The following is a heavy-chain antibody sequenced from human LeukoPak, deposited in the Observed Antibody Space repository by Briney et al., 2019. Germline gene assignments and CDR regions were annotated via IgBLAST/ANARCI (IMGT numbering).Heavy chain of an antibody. CDR1: GFTFXNYG. V-gene: IGHV3-30*02. J-gene: IGHJ6*03. Sequence: SGFTFXNYGMHWVRQAPGKGLEWVAFIRYNGNNKYYEDSVKGGFTICRDNSKNTLYLQTNSLKGDDTAVYYCAKDSAFYYIDVWGKGTTVSISS. CDR3: AKDSAFYYIDV. CDR2: IRYNGNNK. D-gene: IGHD3-10*01.